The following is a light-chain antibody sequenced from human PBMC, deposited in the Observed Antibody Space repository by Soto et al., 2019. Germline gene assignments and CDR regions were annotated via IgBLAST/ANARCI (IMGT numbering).Light chain of an antibody. CDR3: TSFSSPSSLYV. V-gene: IGLV2-14*01. CDR1: TRDIAGYNY. CDR2: QVT. J-gene: IGLJ1*01. Sequence: ALTQPSSVSGSLGQSITMSCTGTTRDIAGYNYISWYQQLSGKAPKLMIYQVTIRPSGISNRFSGSKSGNTASLTISGLQAEDEADYYCTSFSSPSSLYVFGTGTKFTVL.